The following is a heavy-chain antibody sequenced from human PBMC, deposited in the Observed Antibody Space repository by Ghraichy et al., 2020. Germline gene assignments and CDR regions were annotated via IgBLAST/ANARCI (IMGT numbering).Heavy chain of an antibody. CDR1: GGSISSSSYY. CDR3: ARHGVSSWDTFDY. CDR2: IYYSGST. V-gene: IGHV4-39*01. Sequence: SQTLSLTCTVSGGSISSSSYYWGWIRQPPGKGLEWIGSIYYSGSTYYNPSLKSRVTISVDTSKNQFSLKLSSVTAADTAVYYCARHGVSSWDTFDYWGQGTLVTVSS. J-gene: IGHJ4*02. D-gene: IGHD6-13*01.